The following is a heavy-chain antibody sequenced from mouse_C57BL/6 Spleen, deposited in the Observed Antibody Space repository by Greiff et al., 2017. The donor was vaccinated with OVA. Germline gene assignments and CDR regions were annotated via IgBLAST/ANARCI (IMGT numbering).Heavy chain of an antibody. Sequence: QVQLQQPGAELVRPGSSVKLSCKASGYTFTSYWMHWVKQRPIQGLEWIGNIDPSDSETHYNQKFKDKATLTVDKSSSTAYMQLSSLTSEDSAVYYCASFSDSSGYFDYWGQGTTLTVSS. CDR1: GYTFTSYW. CDR2: IDPSDSET. J-gene: IGHJ2*01. D-gene: IGHD3-2*02. V-gene: IGHV1-52*01. CDR3: ASFSDSSGYFDY.